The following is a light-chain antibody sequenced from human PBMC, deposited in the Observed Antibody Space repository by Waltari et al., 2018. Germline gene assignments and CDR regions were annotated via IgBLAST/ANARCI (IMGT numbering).Light chain of an antibody. CDR1: QSVLYRFNNKNY. CDR2: WAS. CDR3: QQYHSTPRWT. Sequence: IVLTQSPDSLAVSLGERAAINCRSSQSVLYRFNNKNYLAWYQQKPGQPPKLLISWASTRESGVPDRFSGSGSGTDFTLTINSLQAEDVAVYYCQQYHSTPRWTFGQGTKVEIK. V-gene: IGKV4-1*01. J-gene: IGKJ1*01.